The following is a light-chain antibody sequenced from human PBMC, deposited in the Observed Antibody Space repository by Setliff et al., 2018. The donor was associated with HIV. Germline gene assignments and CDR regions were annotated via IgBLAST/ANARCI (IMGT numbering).Light chain of an antibody. Sequence: SALTQPASVSGSPGQSITISCTGTSSDVGGYNFVSWYQQHPGKAHKLMIYDVSNRPSGVSNRFSGSKSGNTASLTISGLQAEDEADYYCSSYTNTPLYVFGTGTKVTVL. CDR2: DVS. V-gene: IGLV2-14*03. CDR3: SSYTNTPLYV. CDR1: SSDVGGYNF. J-gene: IGLJ1*01.